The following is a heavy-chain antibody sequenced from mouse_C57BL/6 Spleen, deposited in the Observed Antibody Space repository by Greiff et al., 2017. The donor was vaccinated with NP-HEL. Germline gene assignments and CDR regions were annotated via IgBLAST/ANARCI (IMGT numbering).Heavy chain of an antibody. CDR1: GYTFTSHW. Sequence: LQQPGAELVRPGSSVKLFRKASGYTFTSHWMERVKQRPGQGLEWIGNIYSSDSETHYNQKFKDKATLTVDKSSSTAYMQLSSLTSEDSAVYYCARGDGYYVSDYWGQGTTLTVSS. CDR3: ARGDGYYVSDY. D-gene: IGHD2-3*01. J-gene: IGHJ2*01. CDR2: IYSSDSET. V-gene: IGHV1-61*01.